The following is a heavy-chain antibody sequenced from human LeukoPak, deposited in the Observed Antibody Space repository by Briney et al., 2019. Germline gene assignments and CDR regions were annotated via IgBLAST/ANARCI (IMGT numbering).Heavy chain of an antibody. CDR1: GYTFTRYG. V-gene: IGHV1-18*01. Sequence: ASVKVSCKASGYTFTRYGISWGRRSPGHGLKGWGWFSADNGNTKYAQKRQVRVTMNTDTSTSTAYMELRSLRPDDTAVYFCARVGYCSTTTCYTLGWFDPWGQGTLVTVSS. CDR3: ARVGYCSTTTCYTLGWFDP. D-gene: IGHD2-2*02. CDR2: FSADNGNT. J-gene: IGHJ5*02.